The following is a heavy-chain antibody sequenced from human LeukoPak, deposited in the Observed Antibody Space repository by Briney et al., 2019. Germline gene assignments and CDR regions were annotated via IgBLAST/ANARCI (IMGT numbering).Heavy chain of an antibody. Sequence: ASVKVSCTASGGTFSSYAISWVRQAPGQGLEWVGGIIPIFGTANYAQKFQGRVTITADESTSTAYMELSSLRSEDTAVYYCARGNRQRSFDYWGQGTLVTVSS. J-gene: IGHJ4*02. CDR1: GGTFSSYA. D-gene: IGHD4-17*01. CDR3: ARGNRQRSFDY. V-gene: IGHV1-69*13. CDR2: IIPIFGTA.